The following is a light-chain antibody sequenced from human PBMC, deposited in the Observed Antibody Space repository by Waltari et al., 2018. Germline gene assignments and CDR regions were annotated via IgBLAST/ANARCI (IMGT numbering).Light chain of an antibody. V-gene: IGLV1-47*01. Sequence: QSVLTQPPSASGTPGQRVTISCSGSRSNIGSTYIFWYPQPPGTAPKPLIYVSAHRPSGVPDRFSGSKSGTSASLAISGLRSEDEADYYCAAWDDRLRGRVFGGGTKLTVL. J-gene: IGLJ3*02. CDR2: VSA. CDR3: AAWDDRLRGRV. CDR1: RSNIGSTY.